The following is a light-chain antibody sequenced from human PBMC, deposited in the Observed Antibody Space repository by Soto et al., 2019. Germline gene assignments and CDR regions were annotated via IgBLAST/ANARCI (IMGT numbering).Light chain of an antibody. V-gene: IGLV2-23*01. Sequence: QSVLTQPASVSGSPGQSITISCTGTSSDVGSYNLASWYQQHPGKAPKLMIYEGSKRPSGVSNRFSGSKSGNTASLTISGLQAEDEADYYCCPYAGSSPYVFGTGTKVTVL. CDR1: SSDVGSYNL. J-gene: IGLJ1*01. CDR2: EGS. CDR3: CPYAGSSPYV.